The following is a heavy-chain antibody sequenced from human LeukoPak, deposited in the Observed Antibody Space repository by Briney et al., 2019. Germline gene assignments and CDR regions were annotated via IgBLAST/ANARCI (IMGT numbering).Heavy chain of an antibody. CDR1: GGSISSYY. J-gene: IGHJ4*02. D-gene: IGHD3-22*01. Sequence: SETLSLTCAVSGGSISSYYWSWIRQPPGKGLEWIGYISYSGSTNYSPSLKSRVTISVDTSKNHSSLRLSSVTAADTAVYYCARLSSVYSSGSIWGQGTLVTVSS. CDR3: ARLSSVYSSGSI. CDR2: ISYSGST. V-gene: IGHV4-59*08.